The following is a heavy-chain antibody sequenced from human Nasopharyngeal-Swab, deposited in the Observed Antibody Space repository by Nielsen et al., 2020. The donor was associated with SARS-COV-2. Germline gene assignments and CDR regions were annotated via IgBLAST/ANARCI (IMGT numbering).Heavy chain of an antibody. J-gene: IGHJ3*02. CDR1: GGTFSSYA. Sequence: SVKVSCKASGGTFSSYAIGWVRQAPGQGLEWMGGIIPIFGTANYAQKFQGRVTITADESTSTAYMELSSLRSEDTAVYYCARSRYDFWSGYRNPNAFDIWGQGTMVTVSS. D-gene: IGHD3-3*01. CDR2: IIPIFGTA. CDR3: ARSRYDFWSGYRNPNAFDI. V-gene: IGHV1-69*13.